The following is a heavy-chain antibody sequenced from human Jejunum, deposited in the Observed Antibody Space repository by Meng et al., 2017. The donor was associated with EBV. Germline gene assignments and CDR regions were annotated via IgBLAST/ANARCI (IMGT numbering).Heavy chain of an antibody. CDR2: INLNSGGT. V-gene: IGHV1-2*06. D-gene: IGHD1-26*01. CDR1: GYNFIGYY. CDR3: ATLGGVPGSAY. J-gene: IGHJ4*02. Sequence: QVQLGQSGAEVKKPGASVKVSCQASGYNFIGYYIHWVRQAPGQGLEWMGRINLNSGGTDSAQRFQGRVTMTRDTSTSTAYMELSRLGSGDTAVYFCATLGGVPGSAYWGQGNLVTVSS.